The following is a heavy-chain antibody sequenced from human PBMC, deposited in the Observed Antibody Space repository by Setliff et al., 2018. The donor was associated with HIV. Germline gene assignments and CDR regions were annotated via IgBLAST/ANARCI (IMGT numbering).Heavy chain of an antibody. V-gene: IGHV4-38-2*02. Sequence: SETLSLTCGVSGYSLTRGYYWGWIRQPPGKGLEWIGSIHDSGRTYYNPSLKSRVTISVDTSKNQFSLKLSSVTAADTAVYYCARDPKCYYKYFQYWGPGTLVTVSS. CDR1: GYSLTRGYY. CDR3: ARDPKCYYKYFQY. CDR2: IHDSGRT. J-gene: IGHJ1*01. D-gene: IGHD1-26*01.